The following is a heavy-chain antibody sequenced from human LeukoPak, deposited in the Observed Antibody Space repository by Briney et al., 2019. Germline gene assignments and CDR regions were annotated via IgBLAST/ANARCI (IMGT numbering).Heavy chain of an antibody. CDR1: RFSFSDSY. J-gene: IGHJ4*02. CDR3: ARGQEFDDGVFDS. D-gene: IGHD1-1*01. CDR2: ISSSGDYT. Sequence: PGGSLRLSCAASRFSFSDSYMSWIRQAPGKGLEWVSYISSSGDYTAYADSVQGRFTISRDNAKNSLYLQVNSLRVEDTAIYYCARGQEFDDGVFDSWGQGTLVTVSS. V-gene: IGHV3-11*05.